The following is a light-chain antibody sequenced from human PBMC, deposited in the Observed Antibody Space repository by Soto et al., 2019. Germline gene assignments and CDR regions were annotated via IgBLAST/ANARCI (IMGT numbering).Light chain of an antibody. Sequence: QSVLTQPASVSGSPGQSITISCTGTSSDVGGYNYVSWYQQHPGKAPKLMIYEVSNRPSGVSNRFSGSKSGNTASLTISGLQAEDEADYYCSSYTSSSIDDVFGTGTKVIVL. CDR1: SSDVGGYNY. V-gene: IGLV2-14*01. CDR2: EVS. J-gene: IGLJ1*01. CDR3: SSYTSSSIDDV.